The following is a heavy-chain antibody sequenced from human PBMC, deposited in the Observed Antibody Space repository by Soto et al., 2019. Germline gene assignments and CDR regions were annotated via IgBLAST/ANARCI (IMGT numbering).Heavy chain of an antibody. CDR1: GGSFSSNA. J-gene: IGHJ3*02. CDR2: IIPILGSA. CDR3: ASRERVDAFDI. Sequence: QVQLVQSGAEVQKPGSSVKVSCKASGGSFSSNAISWVRQAPGQGLEWMGGIIPILGSANYAQKFQDRLTITADGSTTTTYMELNSLRSEDAAVYSCASRERVDAFDIWGQGTLVTVSS. V-gene: IGHV1-69*01. D-gene: IGHD1-26*01.